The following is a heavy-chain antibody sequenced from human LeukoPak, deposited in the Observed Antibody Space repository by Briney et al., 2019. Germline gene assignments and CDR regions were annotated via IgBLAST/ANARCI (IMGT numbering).Heavy chain of an antibody. CDR1: GFTFDDYA. Sequence: GGSLRLSCAASGFTFDDYAMHWVRQAPGKGLEWVSGISWNSGSIVYADSVKGRFTISRDNAKNSLYLQMNSLRAEDMALYYCARGGDYYDSSGYYRAFDIWGQGTMVTVSS. D-gene: IGHD3-22*01. CDR2: ISWNSGSI. V-gene: IGHV3-9*03. CDR3: ARGGDYYDSSGYYRAFDI. J-gene: IGHJ3*02.